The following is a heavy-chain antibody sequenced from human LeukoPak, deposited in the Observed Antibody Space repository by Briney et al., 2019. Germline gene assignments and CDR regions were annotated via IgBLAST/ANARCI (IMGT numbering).Heavy chain of an antibody. D-gene: IGHD3-16*01. Sequence: GASVKVSCKVSGYTLTELSIHWVRQAPGKGLEWMGGFDPEDGDTIYAQKFQGRVTMTRDTSTSTVYMELSSLRSEDTAVYYCARDDDLGYYYGMDVWGQGTTVTVSS. CDR3: ARDDDLGYYYGMDV. J-gene: IGHJ6*02. V-gene: IGHV1-24*01. CDR1: GYTLTELS. CDR2: FDPEDGDT.